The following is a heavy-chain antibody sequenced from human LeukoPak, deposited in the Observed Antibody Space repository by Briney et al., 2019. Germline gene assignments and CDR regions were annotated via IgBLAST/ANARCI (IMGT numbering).Heavy chain of an antibody. CDR2: ISGSGGST. D-gene: IGHD6-13*01. CDR3: AKGAAAAGERLYYYYGMDV. CDR1: GFTFNSYA. J-gene: IGHJ6*04. Sequence: GGSLRLSCAASGFTFNSYAMSWVRQAPGKGLEWVSAISGSGGSTYYADSVKGRFTISRDNSKNTLYLQMNSLRAEDTAVYYCAKGAAAAGERLYYYYGMDVWGKGTTVTVSS. V-gene: IGHV3-23*01.